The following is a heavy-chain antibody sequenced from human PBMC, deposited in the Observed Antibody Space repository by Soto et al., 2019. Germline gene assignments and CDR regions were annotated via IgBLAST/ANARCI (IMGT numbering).Heavy chain of an antibody. CDR3: ARELHRARLIDAFDI. D-gene: IGHD5-12*01. CDR1: GGTFSSYT. Sequence: QVQLVQSGAEVKKPGSSVKVSCKASGGTFSSYTISWVRQAPGQGLEWMGRIIPILGIANYAQKFQGRVTITADKSTSTAYMELSSLRSEDTAVYYCARELHRARLIDAFDIWGQGTMVTVSS. V-gene: IGHV1-69*08. J-gene: IGHJ3*02. CDR2: IIPILGIA.